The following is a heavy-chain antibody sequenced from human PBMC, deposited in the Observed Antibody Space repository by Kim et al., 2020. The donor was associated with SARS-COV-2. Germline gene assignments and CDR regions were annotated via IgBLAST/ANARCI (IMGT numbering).Heavy chain of an antibody. D-gene: IGHD6-19*01. Sequence: ADSVKGRFIIARDNAKNTLYLQMNSLRAEDTAMYYCARGSYLAVAGYYFDYWGQGTLVTVSS. CDR3: ARGSYLAVAGYYFDY. J-gene: IGHJ4*02. V-gene: IGHV3-74*01.